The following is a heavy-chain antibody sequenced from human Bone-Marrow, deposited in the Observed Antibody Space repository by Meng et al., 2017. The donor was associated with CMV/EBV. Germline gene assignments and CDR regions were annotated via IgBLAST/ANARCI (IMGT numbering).Heavy chain of an antibody. D-gene: IGHD1-26*01. V-gene: IGHV4-31*03. CDR1: GGSISSGGYY. J-gene: IGHJ4*02. CDR2: IFYRGNT. Sequence: SETLSLTCSVSGGSISSGGYYWSWIRQHPAKGLEWIGYIFYRGNTYYNPSLKSRVTISVDTSKNQFSLKLSSVTAADTAVYYCARYSTGATTGVDYWGQGTLVTVSS. CDR3: ARYSTGATTGVDY.